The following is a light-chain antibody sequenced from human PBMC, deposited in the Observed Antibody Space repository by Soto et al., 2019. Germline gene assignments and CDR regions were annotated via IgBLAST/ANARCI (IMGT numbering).Light chain of an antibody. CDR1: QSISSF. V-gene: IGKV1-39*01. CDR2: AAS. J-gene: IGKJ4*01. CDR3: QQTYRTPLT. Sequence: DIQMTQSPSSLSASVGDRVTITCRASQSISSFLNWYQQKPGKAPKLLIYAASSLQSGVPSRFSGSGSGTDFTLTISSLQPEDIATYYCQQTYRTPLTFGGGTKGEIK.